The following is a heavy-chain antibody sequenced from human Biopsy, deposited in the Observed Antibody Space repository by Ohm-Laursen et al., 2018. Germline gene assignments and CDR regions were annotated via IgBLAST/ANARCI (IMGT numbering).Heavy chain of an antibody. D-gene: IGHD1-1*01. Sequence: SVKVSCNVSGYTLTELSMHWVRQAPGKGLEWMGGFAPENGKTVYAQNFQARVSVTEDTSTDTAYMELRSLRSEDTAVYYCAADINVWNVNYWGQGTQVTVSS. CDR3: AADINVWNVNY. J-gene: IGHJ4*02. V-gene: IGHV1-24*01. CDR1: GYTLTELS. CDR2: FAPENGKT.